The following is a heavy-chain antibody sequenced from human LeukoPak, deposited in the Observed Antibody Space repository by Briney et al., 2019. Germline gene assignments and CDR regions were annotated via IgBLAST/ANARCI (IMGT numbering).Heavy chain of an antibody. V-gene: IGHV3-30*18. CDR2: ISDEGSNK. D-gene: IGHD3-16*02. CDR1: GFTFSSYG. CDR3: AKEVLITFGGVIVIGGMDV. J-gene: IGHJ6*02. Sequence: GGSLRRSCAASGFTFSSYGMHWVRQAPGQGLEWVAIISDEGSNKNYADSVKGRFTISRDNSKNTLYLQMNSLRAEDTAVYYCAKEVLITFGGVIVIGGMDVWGQGTTVTVSS.